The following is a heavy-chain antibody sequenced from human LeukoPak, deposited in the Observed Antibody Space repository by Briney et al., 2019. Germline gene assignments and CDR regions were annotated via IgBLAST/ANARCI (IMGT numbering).Heavy chain of an antibody. CDR3: ATLYWYDTSGYGDFDK. V-gene: IGHV3-30*03. CDR1: GFTLRNYD. CDR2: ISSDGTNK. J-gene: IGHJ4*02. D-gene: IGHD3-22*01. Sequence: GGSLRLSCEASGFTLRNYDMNWVRQAPGKGLEWVGSISSDGTNKDYADSVRGRFTFSRDNSKNTIYVDMTSLRGEDTAVYYCATLYWYDTSGYGDFDKWGQGTLVTVSP.